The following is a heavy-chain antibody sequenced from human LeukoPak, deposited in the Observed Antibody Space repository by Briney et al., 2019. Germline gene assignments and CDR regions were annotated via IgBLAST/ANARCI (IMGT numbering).Heavy chain of an antibody. CDR1: GYTFTGYY. Sequence: ASVKVSCKASGYTFTGYYMHWVRQAPGQGLEWMGWISPNSGVTNYAQKFQGRVTMTRDMSISTAYMEVRSLRSDDTAVYYCARDQVGAIDYWGQGTLVTVSS. D-gene: IGHD1-26*01. J-gene: IGHJ4*02. CDR2: ISPNSGVT. V-gene: IGHV1-2*02. CDR3: ARDQVGAIDY.